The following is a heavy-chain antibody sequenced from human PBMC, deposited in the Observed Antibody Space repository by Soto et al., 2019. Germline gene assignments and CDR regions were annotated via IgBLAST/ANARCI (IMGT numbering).Heavy chain of an antibody. Sequence: GASVKVSCKASGYTFTSYDINWVRQATGQGLEWMGWISAYNGNTNYAQKLQGRVTMTTDTSTSTAYMELRSLRSDDTAVYYCARVDDYGDSTSAFDYWGQGTLVTVSS. CDR3: ARVDDYGDSTSAFDY. CDR1: GYTFTSYD. CDR2: ISAYNGNT. J-gene: IGHJ4*02. V-gene: IGHV1-18*01. D-gene: IGHD4-17*01.